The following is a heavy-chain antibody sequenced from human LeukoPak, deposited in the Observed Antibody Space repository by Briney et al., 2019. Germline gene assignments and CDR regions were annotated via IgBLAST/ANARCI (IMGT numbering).Heavy chain of an antibody. Sequence: ASVKVSCKASGYTFTSYGISWVRQPPGQGLEWMGWTSAHNDDTNYAETLQGRLTMTTDISTSTAYMELTSLRSDDTAVYYCARGWDSRNDYFDPWGQGTLVIVSS. CDR3: ARGWDSRNDYFDP. CDR1: GYTFTSYG. J-gene: IGHJ4*02. V-gene: IGHV1-18*01. CDR2: TSAHNDDT. D-gene: IGHD1-1*01.